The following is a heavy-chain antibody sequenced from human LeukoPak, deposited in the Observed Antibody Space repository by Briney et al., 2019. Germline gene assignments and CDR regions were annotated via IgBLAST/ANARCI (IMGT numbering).Heavy chain of an antibody. V-gene: IGHV3-66*02. CDR3: ASSRYCSGGSCYYEYFQH. Sequence: PGGSLRLSCAASGFTVSSNYMSWVRQAPGKGLEWVSVIYSGGSTYYADSVKGRFTIFRDNSKNTLYLQMNSLRAEDTAVYYCASSRYCSGGSCYYEYFQHWGQGTLVTVSS. CDR1: GFTVSSNY. CDR2: IYSGGST. D-gene: IGHD2-15*01. J-gene: IGHJ1*01.